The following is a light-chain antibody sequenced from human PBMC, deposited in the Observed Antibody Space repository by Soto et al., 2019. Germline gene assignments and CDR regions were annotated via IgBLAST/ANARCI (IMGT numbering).Light chain of an antibody. Sequence: DIVMTQSPDSLAVSLGERATINCKSSQSVLYSSNNKNYLAWYQQKPGQPPKLLIYWASTRESGVPDRFSGSGSGTDFTLTISSVQAEDVAVYYCQQYYSPLSFGQGTKVEIK. CDR2: WAS. CDR3: QQYYSPLS. V-gene: IGKV4-1*01. CDR1: QSVLYSSNNKNY. J-gene: IGKJ1*01.